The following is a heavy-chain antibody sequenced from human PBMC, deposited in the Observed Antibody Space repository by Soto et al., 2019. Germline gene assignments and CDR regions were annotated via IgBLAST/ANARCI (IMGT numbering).Heavy chain of an antibody. CDR2: ISSSGSTI. CDR1: GFTVTSYW. D-gene: IGHD3-3*01. CDR3: ARVRLGSGYYGGIYYFDY. Sequence: DVQLVESGGGIVQPGGSLRLSCAASGFTVTSYWMHWVRQAPGKGLEWVSYISSSGSTIYYADSVKGRFTISRDNAKNSLYLQMNSLRAEDTAVYYCARVRLGSGYYGGIYYFDYWGQGTLVTVSS. V-gene: IGHV3-48*04. J-gene: IGHJ4*02.